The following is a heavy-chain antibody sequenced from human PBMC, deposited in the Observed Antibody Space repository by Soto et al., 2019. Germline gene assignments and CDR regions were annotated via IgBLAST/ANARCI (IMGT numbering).Heavy chain of an antibody. J-gene: IGHJ4*02. CDR2: ITSSSAYI. CDR3: ARANNCFDSGRGVDY. CDR1: GFSFSSYS. D-gene: IGHD3-10*01. Sequence: EGQLVESGGGLVKPGGSLRLSCAVSGFSFSSYSLSWVRQAPGKGLEWVSSITSSSAYIHYADSVKGRFTISRDNAKNSLYLQMSSLRAEDTAVYYCARANNCFDSGRGVDYWGQGTLVTVSS. V-gene: IGHV3-21*01.